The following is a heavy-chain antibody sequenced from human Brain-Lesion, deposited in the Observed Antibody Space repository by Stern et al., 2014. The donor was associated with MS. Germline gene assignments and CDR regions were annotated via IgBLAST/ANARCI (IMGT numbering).Heavy chain of an antibody. CDR1: GYMFTNYW. CDR2: VYPDDSDA. V-gene: IGHV5-51*03. Sequence: EVQLVESGPQVRKAGESLKISCQASGYMFTNYWIGWVRQMPGKGLEWMGLVYPDDSDARYSPSFQGQVTISADKSTGTAYLHWSSLKASDSAIYYCAKGAPPDSWGQGTLVTVSS. CDR3: AKGAPPDS. J-gene: IGHJ5*01. D-gene: IGHD4/OR15-4a*01.